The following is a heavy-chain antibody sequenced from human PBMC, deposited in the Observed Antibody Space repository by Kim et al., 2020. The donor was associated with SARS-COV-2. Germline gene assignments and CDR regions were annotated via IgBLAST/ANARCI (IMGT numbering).Heavy chain of an antibody. J-gene: IGHJ4*02. V-gene: IGHV5-51*01. CDR3: ARSGDTVMPGDY. D-gene: IGHD5-18*01. CDR1: GYTFTYYW. Sequence: GESLKISCKASGYTFTYYWIAWVRQMPGKGLEWMGIIYPGDSDTRYSPSFQGQVTILVDKSISTAYLQWTSLKASDTAMYYCARSGDTVMPGDYWGQGTLVTVSS. CDR2: IYPGDSDT.